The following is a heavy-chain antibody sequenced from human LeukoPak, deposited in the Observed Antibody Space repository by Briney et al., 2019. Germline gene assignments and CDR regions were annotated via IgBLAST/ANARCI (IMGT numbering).Heavy chain of an antibody. CDR2: IYTSGST. CDR3: ARGVVVVPAAIGNWFDP. D-gene: IGHD2-2*01. CDR1: GGSISSGSYY. Sequence: ASETLSLTCTVSGGSISSGSYYWSWIRQPAGKGLVWIGRIYTSGSTNYNPSPKSRVTISVDTSKNQFSLKLSSVTAADTAVYYCARGVVVVPAAIGNWFDPWGQGTLVTVSS. J-gene: IGHJ5*02. V-gene: IGHV4-61*02.